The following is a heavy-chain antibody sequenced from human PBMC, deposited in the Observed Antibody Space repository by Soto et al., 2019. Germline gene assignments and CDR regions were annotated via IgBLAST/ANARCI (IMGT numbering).Heavy chain of an antibody. CDR2: STGPGGST. J-gene: IGHJ6*02. V-gene: IGHV3-23*01. CDR1: GFPFNSYA. D-gene: IGHD4-4*01. Sequence: EVQLLESGGGLVQPGGSLRLSCAASGFPFNSYAISWVRQGPGKGLEWVAASTGPGGSTYNEDSVKGRFTVSRDNSKTTVYLKLDGLRAEDTAIYYCGKGHSDYQGDYHYYGMDVWGQGTTVTVSS. CDR3: GKGHSDYQGDYHYYGMDV.